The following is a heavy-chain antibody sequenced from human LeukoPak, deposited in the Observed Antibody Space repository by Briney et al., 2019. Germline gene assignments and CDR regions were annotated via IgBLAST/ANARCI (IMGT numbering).Heavy chain of an antibody. D-gene: IGHD2-2*01. CDR3: ARLVRYQLLSGSWYFDL. J-gene: IGHJ2*01. CDR2: IYYSGST. Sequence: SETLSLTCTVSGGSISSYYWSWIRQPPGKGLEWIGYIYYSGSTNYNPSLKGRVTISVDTSKNQFSLKLSSVTAADTAVYYCARLVRYQLLSGSWYFDLWGRGTLVTVSS. V-gene: IGHV4-59*08. CDR1: GGSISSYY.